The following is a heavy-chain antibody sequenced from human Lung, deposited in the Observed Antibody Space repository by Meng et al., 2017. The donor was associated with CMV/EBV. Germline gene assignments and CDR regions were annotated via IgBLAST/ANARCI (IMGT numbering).Heavy chain of an antibody. V-gene: IGHV1-58*01. J-gene: IGHJ6*01. D-gene: IGHD6-19*01. CDR1: GFTFTSSA. CDR2: IVVGSGNT. Sequence: SVKVSCKASGFTFTSSAVQWVRQARGQRLEWIGWIVVGSGNTNYAQKFQERVTITRDMSTSTAYMELSSLRSEDTAVYYCAAEALKEQWLVYYYGMDVWGPGNTV. CDR3: AAEALKEQWLVYYYGMDV.